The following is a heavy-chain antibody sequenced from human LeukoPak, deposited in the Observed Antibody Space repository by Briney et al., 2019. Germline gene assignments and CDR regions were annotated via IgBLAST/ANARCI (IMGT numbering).Heavy chain of an antibody. V-gene: IGHV4-34*01. Sequence: SETLSLTCAVYGGSFSGYYWSWIRQPPGKGLEWIGEINHSGSTNYNPSLKSRVTISVDTSKNQFSLKLSSVTAADTAVYYCARAGTAVAGTTAPADNWFDPWGQGTLVTVSS. D-gene: IGHD6-19*01. CDR3: ARAGTAVAGTTAPADNWFDP. CDR2: INHSGST. J-gene: IGHJ5*02. CDR1: GGSFSGYY.